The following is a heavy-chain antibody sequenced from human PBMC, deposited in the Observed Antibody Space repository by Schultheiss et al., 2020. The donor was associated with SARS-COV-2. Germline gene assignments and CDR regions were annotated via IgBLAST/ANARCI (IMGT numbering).Heavy chain of an antibody. CDR1: GFTFSSYA. CDR2: ISGSGGST. CDR3: ARGDCSGGSCYSGWFDP. D-gene: IGHD2-15*01. V-gene: IGHV3-23*01. J-gene: IGHJ5*02. Sequence: GGSLRLSCAASGFTFSSYAMSWVRQAPGKGLEWVSAISGSGGSTYYADSVKGRFTISRDNAKKTQYLQMNSLRPEDTAVYYCARGDCSGGSCYSGWFDPWGQGTLVTVSS.